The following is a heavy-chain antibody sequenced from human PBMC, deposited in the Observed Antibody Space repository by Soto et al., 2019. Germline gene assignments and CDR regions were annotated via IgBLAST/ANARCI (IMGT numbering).Heavy chain of an antibody. J-gene: IGHJ4*02. CDR3: ARSSLTYFEF. Sequence: GGSLRLSCAASGFTFSSYAMSWVRQAPGKGLEWLAYISGSGSTTYYTDSVKGRFAISRDNARTSLYLQINSLRVEDSAVYYCARSSLTYFEFWGQGTLVTVSS. V-gene: IGHV3-48*04. CDR2: ISGSGSTT. CDR1: GFTFSSYA.